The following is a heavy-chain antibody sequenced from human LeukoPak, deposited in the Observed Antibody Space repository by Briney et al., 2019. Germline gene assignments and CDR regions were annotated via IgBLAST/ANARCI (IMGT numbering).Heavy chain of an antibody. Sequence: GASVKVSCKASGYTFTGYCMHWVRQAPGQGLEWMGWINPNSGGTNYAQKFQGRVAMTRDTSISTAYMELSRLRSDDTAVYYCARANYGGNLGDYWGQGTLVTVSS. V-gene: IGHV1-2*02. J-gene: IGHJ4*02. CDR3: ARANYGGNLGDY. D-gene: IGHD4-23*01. CDR2: INPNSGGT. CDR1: GYTFTGYC.